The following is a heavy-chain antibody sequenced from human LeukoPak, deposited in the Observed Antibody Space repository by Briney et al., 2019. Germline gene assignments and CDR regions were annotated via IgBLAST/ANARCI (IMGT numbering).Heavy chain of an antibody. Sequence: HAGRSRRLSCAASGFTFSNYGMHWVLQSPGKGLQSLALIWYDGSNKYYADSVQGRFIISRDISKNTLYLQMNRPRAEGTAVYYCAREMGLNIVATFGYWGQGTLVTVSS. D-gene: IGHD5-12*01. CDR1: GFTFSNYG. CDR2: IWYDGSNK. V-gene: IGHV3-33*01. J-gene: IGHJ4*02. CDR3: AREMGLNIVATFGY.